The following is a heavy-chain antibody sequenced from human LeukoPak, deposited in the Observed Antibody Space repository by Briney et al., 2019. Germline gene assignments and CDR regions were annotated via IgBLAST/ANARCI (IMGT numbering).Heavy chain of an antibody. V-gene: IGHV1-8*01. D-gene: IGHD3-22*01. CDR3: ARAQRYYYDSSANYYYYYYMDV. Sequence: ASVKVSCKASGYTFTSYDINWVRQAAGQGIEWMGWMNPKSGNTVYAQKIQGRVTMTRNTSISTAYMELGSLRSEDTAVYYCARAQRYYYDSSANYYYYYYMDVWGKGTTVTVSS. CDR1: GYTFTSYD. CDR2: MNPKSGNT. J-gene: IGHJ6*03.